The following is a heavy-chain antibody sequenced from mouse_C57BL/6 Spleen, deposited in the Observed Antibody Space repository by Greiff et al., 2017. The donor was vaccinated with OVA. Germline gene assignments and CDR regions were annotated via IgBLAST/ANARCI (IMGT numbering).Heavy chain of an antibody. CDR3: AIYENYAMDY. J-gene: IGHJ4*01. CDR2: IDPSDSGT. D-gene: IGHD2-12*01. CDR1: GYTFTSYW. V-gene: IGHV1-52*01. Sequence: VQLQQPGAELVRPGSSVKLSCKASGYTFTSYWMHWVKQRPIQGLEWIGNIDPSDSGTHYNQKFKDKATLTVDKSSSTAYMHLSSLTSEDSAVYYCAIYENYAMDYWGQGTSVTVSS.